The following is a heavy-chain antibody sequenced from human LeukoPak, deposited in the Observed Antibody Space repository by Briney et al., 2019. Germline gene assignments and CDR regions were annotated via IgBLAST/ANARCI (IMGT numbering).Heavy chain of an antibody. CDR2: IYHSGST. CDR3: ARVGVVVITIGYYFDY. CDR1: GYSISSGYY. D-gene: IGHD3-22*01. J-gene: IGHJ4*02. Sequence: PSETLSLTCTVSGYSISSGYYWGWIRQPPGKGLEWIGSIYHSGSTYYNPSLKSRVTISVDTSKNQFSLKLSSVTAADTAVYHCARVGVVVITIGYYFDYWGQGTLVTVSS. V-gene: IGHV4-38-2*02.